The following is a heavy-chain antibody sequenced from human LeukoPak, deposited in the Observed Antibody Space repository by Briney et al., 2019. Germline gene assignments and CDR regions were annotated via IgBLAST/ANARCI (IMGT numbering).Heavy chain of an antibody. CDR2: INHSGST. D-gene: IGHD5-18*01. V-gene: IGHV4-34*01. Sequence: PSETLSLTCAVYGGSFSGYYWSWIRQPPGKGLEWIGEINHSGSTNYNPSLKSRVTISVDTSKNQFSLKLSSVTAADTAVYYCARRYSYGASWLNYWGQGTLVTVSS. CDR1: GGSFSGYY. J-gene: IGHJ4*02. CDR3: ARRYSYGASWLNY.